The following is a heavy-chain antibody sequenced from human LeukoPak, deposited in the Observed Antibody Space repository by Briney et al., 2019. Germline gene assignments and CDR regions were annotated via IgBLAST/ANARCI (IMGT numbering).Heavy chain of an antibody. CDR1: GFTFSNYW. J-gene: IGHJ6*03. D-gene: IGHD6-13*01. V-gene: IGHV3-74*01. CDR3: ARVVGLTGYSSSWYSGYYYYMDV. CDR2: INSDGINT. Sequence: GGSLRLSCAASGFTFSNYWMHWVRQAPGKGLVWVSRINSDGINTSYADSVKGRFTISRDNAKNTLNLQMNSLRAEDTAVYYCARVVGLTGYSSSWYSGYYYYMDVWGKGTTVTVSS.